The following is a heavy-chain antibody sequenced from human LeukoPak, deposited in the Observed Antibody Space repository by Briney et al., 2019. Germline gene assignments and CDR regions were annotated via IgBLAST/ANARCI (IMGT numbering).Heavy chain of an antibody. Sequence: GASVKVSCKASGYTFTSYGISWVRQAPGQGLEWMGWISAYNGNPNSAQKLQGRVTMTTDTSTSTAYMELRSLRSDDTAVYYCAREGYCSSTSCYAGNYYYYYGMDVWGQGTTVTVSS. CDR2: ISAYNGNP. D-gene: IGHD2-2*01. CDR3: AREGYCSSTSCYAGNYYYYYGMDV. V-gene: IGHV1-18*01. J-gene: IGHJ6*02. CDR1: GYTFTSYG.